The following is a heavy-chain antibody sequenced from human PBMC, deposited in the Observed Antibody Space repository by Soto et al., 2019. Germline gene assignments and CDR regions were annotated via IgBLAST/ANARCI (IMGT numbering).Heavy chain of an antibody. CDR1: GFIFSNNV. CDR3: AKRPRALLTFDY. D-gene: IGHD1-26*01. CDR2: ISDSGGTS. J-gene: IGHJ4*02. Sequence: EVQLVDSGGGLVQPGGSLRLSCVASGFIFSNNVLSWVRQAPGKGLEWVSSISDSGGTSYYADSVKGRFTISRDNSKNTLYLQMNSLRAEDTAIYYCAKRPRALLTFDYWGQGTLVTVSS. V-gene: IGHV3-23*04.